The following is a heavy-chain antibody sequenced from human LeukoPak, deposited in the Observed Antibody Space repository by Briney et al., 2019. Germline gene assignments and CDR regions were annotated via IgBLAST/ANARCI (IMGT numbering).Heavy chain of an antibody. D-gene: IGHD6-6*01. J-gene: IGHJ4*02. CDR2: IYYSGST. Sequence: SETLSLTCTASGGSISSYYWSWIRQPPGKGLEWIGYIYYSGSTNYNPSLKSRVTISVDTSKNQFSLKLSSVTAADTAVYYCAREEQLDYFDYWGQGTLVTVSS. CDR1: GGSISSYY. CDR3: AREEQLDYFDY. V-gene: IGHV4-59*01.